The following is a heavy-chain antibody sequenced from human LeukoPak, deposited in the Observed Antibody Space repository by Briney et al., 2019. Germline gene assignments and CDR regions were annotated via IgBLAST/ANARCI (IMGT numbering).Heavy chain of an antibody. J-gene: IGHJ4*02. CDR2: ISSTGGST. Sequence: GGSLRLSCAASGFTFSSYAMSWVRQAPGKGLEWVSTISSTGGSTYYADSVKGRFTISRDSSKNTLYLQMTTLRADDTAAYYCAKRDLPYWGQGTLVTVSS. CDR3: AKRDLPY. CDR1: GFTFSSYA. V-gene: IGHV3-23*01.